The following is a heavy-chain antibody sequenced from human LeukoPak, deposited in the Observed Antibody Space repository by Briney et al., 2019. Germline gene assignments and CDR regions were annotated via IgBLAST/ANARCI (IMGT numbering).Heavy chain of an antibody. D-gene: IGHD3-16*01. CDR3: IREYEGGYFDY. CDR1: GYIFTDYY. Sequence: ASVTVSCKTSGYIFTDYYIHWVRQAPGQGLEWIGIIYPSGGTTDSSQKFKGRVTVTRDTSAGTVYMELRTLRSEDTAIYYCIREYEGGYFDYWGQGTLVTVSS. CDR2: IYPSGGTT. J-gene: IGHJ4*02. V-gene: IGHV1-46*01.